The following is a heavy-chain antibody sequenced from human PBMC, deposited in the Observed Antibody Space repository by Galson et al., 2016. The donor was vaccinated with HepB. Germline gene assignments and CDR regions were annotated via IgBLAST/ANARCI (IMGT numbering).Heavy chain of an antibody. CDR2: ISDSGIT. J-gene: IGHJ2*01. CDR1: GFTFSSYA. D-gene: IGHD6-6*01. V-gene: IGHV3-23*01. Sequence: SLRLSCAASGFTFSSYAMSWVRQAPGKGLEWVSAISDSGITYYTDSVKGRFTISRDSSKNTLYLQMNSLRAEDTAVYYCAKTGSSNRYFDLRGRGTLVSVSS. CDR3: AKTGSSNRYFDL.